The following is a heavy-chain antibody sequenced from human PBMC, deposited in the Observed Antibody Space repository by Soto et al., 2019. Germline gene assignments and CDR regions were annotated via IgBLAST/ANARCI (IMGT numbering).Heavy chain of an antibody. CDR1: GGTFSSYA. V-gene: IGHV1-69*13. Sequence: ASVKVSCKASGGTFSSYAISWVRQAPGQGLEWMGGIIPIFGTANYAQKFQGRVTITADESTGTAYMELSSLRSEDTAVYYCARSDILTGYLGYYYYYYGMDVWGQGTTVTVSS. J-gene: IGHJ6*02. CDR3: ARSDILTGYLGYYYYYYGMDV. CDR2: IIPIFGTA. D-gene: IGHD3-9*01.